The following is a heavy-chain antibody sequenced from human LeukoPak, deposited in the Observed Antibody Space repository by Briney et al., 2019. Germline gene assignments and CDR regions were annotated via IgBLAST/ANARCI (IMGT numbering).Heavy chain of an antibody. CDR2: ISSSSSYI. CDR3: ASFSNSRVGY. V-gene: IGHV3-21*01. CDR1: EFTFSSYS. Sequence: GGSLRLSCAASEFTFSSYSMNWVRQAPGKGLEWVSSISSSSSYIYYADSVKDRFTISRDNAKNSLYLQMNSLRAEDTAVYYCASFSNSRVGYWGQGTLVTVSS. J-gene: IGHJ4*02. D-gene: IGHD1-1*01.